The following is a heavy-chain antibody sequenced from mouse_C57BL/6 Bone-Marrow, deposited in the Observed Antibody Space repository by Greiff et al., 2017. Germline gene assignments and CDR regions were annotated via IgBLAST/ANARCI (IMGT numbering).Heavy chain of an antibody. CDR1: GFTFSNYW. V-gene: IGHV6-3*01. Sequence: EVQLMQSGGGLVQPGGSMKLSCVASGFTFSNYWMNWVRQSQGKGLEWVAQIRLKSDNYATHHDESVKGRFTISRDDSKSSVYLQMNNLRAADTGIYYSTAGLRVVYWGQGTTLSVAS. CDR2: IRLKSDNYAT. CDR3: TAGLRVVY. J-gene: IGHJ2*01.